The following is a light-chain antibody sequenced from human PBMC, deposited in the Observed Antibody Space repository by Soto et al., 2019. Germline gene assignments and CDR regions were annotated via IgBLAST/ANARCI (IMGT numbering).Light chain of an antibody. CDR2: DAS. CDR1: QTVSTF. Sequence: EIALTQSPATLSLSPGERATLSCRASQTVSTFLAWYQQKPGQAPRLLIYDASDRATGIPARFRGSGSGTDFTLTISSLEPEDFAVYYCQQRSNWPVTFGQGTRLEI. V-gene: IGKV3-11*01. CDR3: QQRSNWPVT. J-gene: IGKJ5*01.